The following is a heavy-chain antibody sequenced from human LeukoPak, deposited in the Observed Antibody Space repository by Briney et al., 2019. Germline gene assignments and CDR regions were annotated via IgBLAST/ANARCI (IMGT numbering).Heavy chain of an antibody. V-gene: IGHV3-21*01. Sequence: LEWVSSISSSSSYIYYADSVKGRFTISRDNAKNSLYLQMNSLRAEDTAVYYCARGMADYFDYWGQGTLVTVSS. D-gene: IGHD5-24*01. J-gene: IGHJ4*02. CDR2: ISSSSSYI. CDR3: ARGMADYFDY.